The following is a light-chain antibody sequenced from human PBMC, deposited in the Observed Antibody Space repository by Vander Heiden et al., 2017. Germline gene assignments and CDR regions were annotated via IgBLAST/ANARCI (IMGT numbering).Light chain of an antibody. Sequence: DVQLTQSPSSLFASVGDRVTITCRASQTISNFLHWYQQKPGKAPQLLIFRASSLQSGVPSRFRGSGSGTEFTLIISTLQPEDFATYYCLQSDTYPPTFGQGTKVEMK. CDR2: RAS. CDR1: QTISNF. CDR3: LQSDTYPPT. V-gene: IGKV1-39*01. J-gene: IGKJ1*01.